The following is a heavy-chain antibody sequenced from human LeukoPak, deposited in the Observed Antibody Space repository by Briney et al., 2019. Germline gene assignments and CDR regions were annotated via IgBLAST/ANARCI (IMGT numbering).Heavy chain of an antibody. J-gene: IGHJ3*02. D-gene: IGHD3-16*02. CDR1: GGSISSSSYY. CDR3: ARVKGSYPGNAFDI. CDR2: IYYSGST. Sequence: SETLSLTCTVSGGSISSSSYYWDWIRQPPGKGLEWIGSIYYSGSTYYNPSLKSRVTISVDTSKNQFSLKLSSVTAADTAVYYCARVKGSYPGNAFDIWGQGTMVTVSS. V-gene: IGHV4-39*01.